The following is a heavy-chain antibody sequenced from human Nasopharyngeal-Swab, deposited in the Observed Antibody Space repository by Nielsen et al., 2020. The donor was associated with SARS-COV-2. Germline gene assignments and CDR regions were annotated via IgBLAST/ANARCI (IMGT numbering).Heavy chain of an antibody. J-gene: IGHJ4*02. V-gene: IGHV4-34*01. CDR3: ARGPVVAYCGGDCYSEVILPGFDY. CDR2: INHSGGT. D-gene: IGHD2-21*02. Sequence: SETLSLTCAVYGWSFSGYYWSWIRQPPGKGLEWIGEINHSGGTNYNPSLKSRVTISVDTSKNQFSLKLSSVTAADTALYYCARGPVVAYCGGDCYSEVILPGFDYWGQGTLVTVSS. CDR1: GWSFSGYY.